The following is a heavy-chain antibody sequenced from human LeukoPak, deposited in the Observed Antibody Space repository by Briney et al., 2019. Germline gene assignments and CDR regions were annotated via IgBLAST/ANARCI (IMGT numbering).Heavy chain of an antibody. Sequence: SETLSLTCAVYGGSFSGYYWSWIRQPPGKGLEWIGEINHSGSTNYNPSLKSRVTISVDTSKNQFSLKLSSVTAADTAVYYCARGASYYDSSGYSGGFDPWGQGTLVTVSS. V-gene: IGHV4-34*01. CDR1: GGSFSGYY. J-gene: IGHJ5*02. CDR2: INHSGST. CDR3: ARGASYYDSSGYSGGFDP. D-gene: IGHD3-22*01.